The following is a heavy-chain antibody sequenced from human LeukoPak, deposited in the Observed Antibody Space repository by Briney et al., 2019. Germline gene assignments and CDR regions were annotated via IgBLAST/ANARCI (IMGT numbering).Heavy chain of an antibody. CDR3: ARDGLRYFASWAFDI. CDR2: IYYSGST. CDR1: GGSISSGDYY. V-gene: IGHV4-61*08. Sequence: PSQTLSLTCTVSGGSISSGDYYWSWIRQPPGKGLEWIGYIYYSGSTNYNPSLKSRVTISVDTSKNQFSLKLSSVTAADTAVYYCARDGLRYFASWAFDIWGQGTMVTVSS. D-gene: IGHD3-9*01. J-gene: IGHJ3*02.